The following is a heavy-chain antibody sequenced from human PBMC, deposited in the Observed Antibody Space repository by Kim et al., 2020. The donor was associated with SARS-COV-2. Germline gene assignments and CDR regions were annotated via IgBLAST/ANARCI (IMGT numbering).Heavy chain of an antibody. D-gene: IGHD6-19*01. CDR3: ARDSGSGWYFDY. V-gene: IGHV3-48*03. Sequence: YYADSVKGRFTISRDNAKNSLYLQMNSLRAEDTAVYYCARDSGSGWYFDYWGQGTLVTVSS. J-gene: IGHJ4*02.